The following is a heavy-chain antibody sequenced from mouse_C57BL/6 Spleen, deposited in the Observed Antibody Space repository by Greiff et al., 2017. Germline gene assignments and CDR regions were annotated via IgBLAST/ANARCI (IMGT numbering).Heavy chain of an antibody. Sequence: VQLQQSGAELVRPGTSVKVSCKASGYAFTNYLIEWVKQRPGQGLEWIGVINPGSGGTNYNEKIKGKATLTADKSSSTAYMQLSSLTSEDSAGDLCARAEGGNFDYWGQGTTLTVSS. J-gene: IGHJ2*01. CDR3: ARAEGGNFDY. CDR1: GYAFTNYL. D-gene: IGHD1-1*02. CDR2: INPGSGGT. V-gene: IGHV1-54*01.